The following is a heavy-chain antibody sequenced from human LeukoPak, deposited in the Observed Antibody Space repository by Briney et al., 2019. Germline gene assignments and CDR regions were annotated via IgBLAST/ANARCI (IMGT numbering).Heavy chain of an antibody. CDR3: ARHPVVAAATNWFDP. D-gene: IGHD6-13*01. V-gene: IGHV1-2*02. J-gene: IGHJ5*02. CDR1: GYTFTGYY. CDR2: INPNSGGT. Sequence: ASLKVSCKASGYTFTGYYMHSVRQAPGHGLEWMGGINPNSGGTNYAQNFHGRVTMTRDTSISTAYMELSRLRSDDTAVYYCARHPVVAAATNWFDPWGQGTLVTVSS.